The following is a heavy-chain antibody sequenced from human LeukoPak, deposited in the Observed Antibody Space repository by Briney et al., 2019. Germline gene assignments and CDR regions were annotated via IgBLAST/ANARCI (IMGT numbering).Heavy chain of an antibody. V-gene: IGHV3-21*01. CDR1: GFTFTSYA. J-gene: IGHJ4*02. CDR3: ARDSDSSGHYYMDYFDY. CDR2: ISSSSRDI. Sequence: PGGSLRLSCAASGFTFTSYAMNWVRQAPGKRLEWVSSISSSSRDINYADSVKGRFTISRDNAWNSLYLQMNSLRAEDTAVYYCARDSDSSGHYYMDYFDYWGQGALVTVSS. D-gene: IGHD3-22*01.